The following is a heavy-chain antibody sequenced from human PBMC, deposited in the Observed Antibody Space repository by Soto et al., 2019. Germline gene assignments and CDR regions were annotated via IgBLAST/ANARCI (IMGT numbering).Heavy chain of an antibody. CDR1: GYTFTSYG. D-gene: IGHD6-13*01. J-gene: IGHJ4*02. CDR2: ISAYNGNT. V-gene: IGHV1-18*01. Sequence: ASVKVSCKASGYTFTSYGISWVRQAPGQGLEWMGWISAYNGNTNYAQKLQGRVTMTTDTSTSTAYMELRSLRSDDTAVYYRARDRGSSSWLYFDYWGQGTLVTVSS. CDR3: ARDRGSSSWLYFDY.